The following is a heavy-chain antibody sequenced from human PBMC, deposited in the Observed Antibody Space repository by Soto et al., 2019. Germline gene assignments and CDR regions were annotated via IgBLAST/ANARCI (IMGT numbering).Heavy chain of an antibody. CDR2: IYYSGST. CDR3: ARGSSSSWHFDY. CDR1: GGSISSGGYY. J-gene: IGHJ4*02. Sequence: QVQLQESGPGLVKPSQTLSLTCTVSGGSISSGGYYWSWIRQHPGKGLEWIGYIYYSGSTYYNPSLKSRVTIAVDTSKNQFSLKLSSVTAADTAVYYCARGSSSSWHFDYWGQGTLVTVSS. V-gene: IGHV4-31*03. D-gene: IGHD6-13*01.